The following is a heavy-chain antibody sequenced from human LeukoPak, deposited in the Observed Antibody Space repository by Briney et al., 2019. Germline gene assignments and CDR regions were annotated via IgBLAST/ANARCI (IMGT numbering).Heavy chain of an antibody. V-gene: IGHV4-4*07. D-gene: IGHD3-9*01. J-gene: IGHJ4*02. Sequence: SETLSLTCTVSGGSISSYYWSWIRQPAGKGLECIGRVYSSGSTNYNPSLKSRVTMSIDTSKNQFSLKLTSVTAADTAVYYCARYADYDILTGIDFGFDYWGQGTLVTVSS. CDR1: GGSISSYY. CDR3: ARYADYDILTGIDFGFDY. CDR2: VYSSGST.